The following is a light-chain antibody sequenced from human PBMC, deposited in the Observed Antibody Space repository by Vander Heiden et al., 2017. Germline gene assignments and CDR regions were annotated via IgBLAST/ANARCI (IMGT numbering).Light chain of an antibody. CDR3: QQRSNWPPEYT. J-gene: IGKJ2*01. V-gene: IGKV3-11*01. CDR1: QSVSSY. Sequence: IVLTQSPATLSLPPGERATLSCRASQSVSSYLAWYQQKPGQAPRLLIYDASNRATGIPARFSGSGSGTDFTLTISSLEPEDFAVYYCQQRSNWPPEYTFGQGTKLEIK. CDR2: DAS.